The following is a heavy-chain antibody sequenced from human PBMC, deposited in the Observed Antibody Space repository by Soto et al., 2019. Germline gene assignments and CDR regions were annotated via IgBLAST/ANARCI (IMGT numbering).Heavy chain of an antibody. D-gene: IGHD2-2*01. CDR1: GYSFMKYG. J-gene: IGHJ4*02. V-gene: IGHV1-18*01. CDR2: ISPYRCDT. Sequence: AVKVSCRGFGYSFMKYGINWIRQAPSQGVEWVGWISPYRCDTHSAEKFHGRLTLTTDRAASTAYMELRILRSADTALYYCAREASVLIPAAQPSRFDSWGQGTLVTVSS. CDR3: AREASVLIPAAQPSRFDS.